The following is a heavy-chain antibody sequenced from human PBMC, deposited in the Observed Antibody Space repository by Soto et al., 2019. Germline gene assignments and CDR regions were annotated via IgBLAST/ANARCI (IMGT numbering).Heavy chain of an antibody. V-gene: IGHV1-2*02. J-gene: IGHJ5*02. CDR2: INPNSGGT. CDR1: GYTFTGYY. CDR3: ARESILAAAGRWFDP. D-gene: IGHD6-13*01. Sequence: RASVKVSCKASGYTFTGYYMHWVRQAPGQGLEWMGWINPNSGGTNYAQKFQGRVTMTRDTSISTAYMELSRLRSDDTAVYYCARESILAAAGRWFDPWGQGTLVTVSS.